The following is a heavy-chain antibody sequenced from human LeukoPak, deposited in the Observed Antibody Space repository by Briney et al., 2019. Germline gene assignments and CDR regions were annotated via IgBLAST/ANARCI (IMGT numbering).Heavy chain of an antibody. Sequence: GGSLRLSCAASGFTFSSYSMNWIRQAPGKGLEWVSSISSSTSYIYYADSVKGRFTISKDNAKNSLYLQMNSLRAEDTAVYYCVGDNPRQQGFAYWGQGTLVTVSS. CDR1: GFTFSSYS. D-gene: IGHD6-13*01. V-gene: IGHV3-21*04. J-gene: IGHJ4*02. CDR3: VGDNPRQQGFAY. CDR2: ISSSTSYI.